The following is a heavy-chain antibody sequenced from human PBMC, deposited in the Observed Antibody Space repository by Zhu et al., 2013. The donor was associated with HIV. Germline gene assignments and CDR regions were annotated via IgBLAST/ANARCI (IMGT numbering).Heavy chain of an antibody. CDR2: IIPIFGTA. V-gene: IGHV1-69*06. CDR3: ARELLVVTAIPYGMDV. Sequence: QLQLVQSGAEVKKPGASVKVSCKASGYTFTSYAISWVRQAPGQGLEWMGGIIPIFGTANYAQKFQGRVTITADKSTSTAYMELSSLRSEDTAVYYCARELLVVTAIPYGMDVWGQGTTVTVSS. J-gene: IGHJ6*02. D-gene: IGHD2-21*02. CDR1: GYTFTSYA.